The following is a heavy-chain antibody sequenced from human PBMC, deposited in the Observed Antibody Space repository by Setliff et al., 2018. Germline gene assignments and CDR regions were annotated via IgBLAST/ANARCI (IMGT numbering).Heavy chain of an antibody. CDR2: IYYSGST. V-gene: IGHV4-30-4*02. D-gene: IGHD6-19*01. CDR3: ARPRGDRNGLFDS. CDR1: GGSISSGDYY. J-gene: IGHJ4*02. Sequence: PSETLSLTCTVSGGSISSGDYYWSWIRQPPGKGLEWIGYIYYSGSTYYNPSLKSRVTISVDTSKNQFSLKLSSVTAADTAVYYCARPRGDRNGLFDSWGQGTLVTVSS.